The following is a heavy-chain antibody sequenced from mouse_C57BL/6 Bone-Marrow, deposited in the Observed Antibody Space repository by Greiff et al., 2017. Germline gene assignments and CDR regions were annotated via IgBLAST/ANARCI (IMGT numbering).Heavy chain of an antibody. CDR2: IDPSDSYT. CDR3: ALYYSNYTWFAY. Sequence: QVQLQQPGAELVRPGTSVKLSCKASGYTFTSYWMHWVKQRPGQGLEWIGVIDPSDSYTNYNQKFKGKATLTVDTSSSTAYMQLSSLTSEDSAVYYCALYYSNYTWFAYWGQGTLVTVSA. J-gene: IGHJ3*01. CDR1: GYTFTSYW. D-gene: IGHD2-5*01. V-gene: IGHV1-59*01.